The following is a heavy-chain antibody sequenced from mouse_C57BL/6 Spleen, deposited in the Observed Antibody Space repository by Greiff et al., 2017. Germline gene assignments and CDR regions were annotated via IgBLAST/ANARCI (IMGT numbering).Heavy chain of an antibody. V-gene: IGHV14-3*01. CDR2: IDPANGNT. Sequence: VHVKQSVAELVRPGASVKLSCTASGFNIKNTYMHWVKQRPEQGLEWIGRIDPANGNTKYAPKFQGKATITADTSSNTAYLQLSSLTSEDTAIYYCARPFYYGNDYYAMDYWGQGTSVTVSS. CDR3: ARPFYYGNDYYAMDY. D-gene: IGHD2-1*01. J-gene: IGHJ4*01. CDR1: GFNIKNTY.